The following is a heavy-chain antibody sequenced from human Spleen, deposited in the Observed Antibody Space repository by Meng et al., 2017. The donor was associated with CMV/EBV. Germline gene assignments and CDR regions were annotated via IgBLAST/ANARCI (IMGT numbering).Heavy chain of an antibody. J-gene: IGHJ6*02. CDR1: GYTFTAHY. D-gene: IGHD6-13*01. Sequence: ASVKVSCKASGYTFTAHYFHWVRQAPGQGLEWLGWINPNSGGTNYAQKFQGRVTMTGDTSITTAYLELSSLRSDDTAVYYCARGGLYSRSRAIMDVWGQGTTVTVSS. CDR3: ARGGLYSRSRAIMDV. V-gene: IGHV1-2*02. CDR2: INPNSGGT.